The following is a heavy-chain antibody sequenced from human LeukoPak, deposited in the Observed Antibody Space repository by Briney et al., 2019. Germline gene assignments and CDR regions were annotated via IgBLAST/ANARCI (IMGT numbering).Heavy chain of an antibody. D-gene: IGHD2-2*01. CDR2: ISSSSSYI. Sequence: GGSLRLSCAASGFTFSSYSMNWVRQAPGKGLEWVSSISSSSSYIYYADSVKGRFTISRDNAMNSLYLQMNSLRAEDTAVYYCARDCSNTSCPSDAFDIWGQGTMVTVSS. CDR3: ARDCSNTSCPSDAFDI. CDR1: GFTFSSYS. V-gene: IGHV3-21*01. J-gene: IGHJ3*02.